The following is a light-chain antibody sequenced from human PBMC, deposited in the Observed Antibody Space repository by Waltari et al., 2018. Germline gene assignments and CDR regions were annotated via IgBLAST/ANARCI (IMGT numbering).Light chain of an antibody. J-gene: IGKJ5*01. Sequence: DVVMTQSPLSLPVTLGQPASISCRSSQSLVSSDGNTYLTWFQQRPGQSPRRLISKVSDRDSGVPDRVSGSGSGTDFTLKISRVEAEDVGVYYCMQGTHWPPITFGQGTRLEIK. V-gene: IGKV2-30*01. CDR1: QSLVSSDGNTY. CDR2: KVS. CDR3: MQGTHWPPIT.